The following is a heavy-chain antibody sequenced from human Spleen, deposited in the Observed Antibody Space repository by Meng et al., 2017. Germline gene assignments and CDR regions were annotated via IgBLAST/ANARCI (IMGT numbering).Heavy chain of an antibody. CDR1: GGTFSSYA. CDR3: ARAGSGSYSLFDY. CDR2: IIPIFGTA. V-gene: IGHV1-69*06. D-gene: IGHD1-26*01. J-gene: IGHJ4*02. Sequence: SVKVSCKASGGTFSSYAISWVRQAPGQGLEWMGGIIPIFGTANYAQKFQGRVTITADKSTSTAYMELSSLRSEDTAVYYCARAGSGSYSLFDYWGQGTLVTVSS.